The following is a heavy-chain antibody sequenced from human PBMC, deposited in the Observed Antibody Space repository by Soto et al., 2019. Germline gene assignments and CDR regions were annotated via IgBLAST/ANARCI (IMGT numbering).Heavy chain of an antibody. D-gene: IGHD6-19*01. V-gene: IGHV1-8*01. CDR1: GYTFTSYD. CDR3: AIRHGGRQSSMDV. J-gene: IGHJ6*02. Sequence: ASVKVSCKASGYTFTSYDINWVRQVTGQGLEWIGWMNPNSGNTGYAQKFQARVTMTRNTSISAAYIELSSLRSEDTAVYYCAIRHGGRQSSMDVWGQGTTVTVSS. CDR2: MNPNSGNT.